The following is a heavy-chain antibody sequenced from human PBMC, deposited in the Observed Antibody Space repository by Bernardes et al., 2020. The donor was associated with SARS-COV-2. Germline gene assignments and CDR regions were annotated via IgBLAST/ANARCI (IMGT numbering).Heavy chain of an antibody. V-gene: IGHV3-74*01. Sequence: GGSLRLSCAASGFTFSSSWMHWVRQAPGKGLVWVSRTNSDGSSTNYADSVKGRFTISRDNAKNTLYLQMNSLRAEDTAVYYCARDLGYCTNGVCSPWGQGTLVTVSS. CDR1: GFTFSSSW. CDR2: TNSDGSST. J-gene: IGHJ5*02. CDR3: ARDLGYCTNGVCSP. D-gene: IGHD2-8*01.